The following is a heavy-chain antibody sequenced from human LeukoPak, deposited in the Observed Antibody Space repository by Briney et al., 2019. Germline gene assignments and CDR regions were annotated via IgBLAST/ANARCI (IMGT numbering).Heavy chain of an antibody. J-gene: IGHJ3*02. CDR3: ARESGYGNAFDI. Sequence: MPSETLSLTCTVSGGSISNYYWSWIRQPPGKGLEWIGYIYYSGSTNYNPSLKSRVTISVDTSKNQFSLKLSSVTAADTAVYYCARESGYGNAFDIWGQGTMVTVSS. D-gene: IGHD5-12*01. CDR2: IYYSGST. CDR1: GGSISNYY. V-gene: IGHV4-59*01.